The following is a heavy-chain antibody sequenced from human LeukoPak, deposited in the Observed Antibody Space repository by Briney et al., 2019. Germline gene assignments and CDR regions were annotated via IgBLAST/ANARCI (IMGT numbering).Heavy chain of an antibody. V-gene: IGHV4-39*07. CDR3: ARDRSTSGWYYSWLYFDP. Sequence: SETLSLTCTVSGGSISSSSYYWGWIRQTPGKGLQWIGSMYNNGNTYYNPSLKSRVTISGDTSKNQISLKLRSVTAADTAVYYCARDRSTSGWYYSWLYFDPWGLGTLVTVSS. J-gene: IGHJ5*02. CDR2: MYNNGNT. CDR1: GGSISSSSYY. D-gene: IGHD6-19*01.